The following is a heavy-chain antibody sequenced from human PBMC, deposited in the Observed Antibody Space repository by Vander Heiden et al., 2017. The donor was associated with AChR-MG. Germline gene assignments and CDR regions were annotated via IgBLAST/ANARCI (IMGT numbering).Heavy chain of an antibody. D-gene: IGHD3-9*01. V-gene: IGHV3-21*02. Sequence: EVQLVESGGGLVKPGGSLRLSCAASVLTFSRYCMKWVRQAPGKWLEWVSFISSSSSYIYYADSVKGRFTISRDNAKNSLYLQMNRLRAEDTAVYYCAREVVILTGYYDQWGQGTLVTVSS. CDR1: VLTFSRYC. CDR3: AREVVILTGYYDQ. CDR2: ISSSSSYI. J-gene: IGHJ4*02.